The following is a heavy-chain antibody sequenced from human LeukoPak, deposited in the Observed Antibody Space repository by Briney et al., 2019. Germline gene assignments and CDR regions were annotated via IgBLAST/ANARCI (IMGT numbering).Heavy chain of an antibody. CDR2: IYHSGST. V-gene: IGHV4-38-2*01. J-gene: IGHJ4*02. CDR1: GYSISSGYN. CDR3: ARRRGGSDYVDY. D-gene: IGHD6-6*01. Sequence: PSETLSLTCAVSGYSISSGYNWDWIRQSPGKGLEWIGGIYHSGSTYHNSSLKSRVIILVDTSKNQLSLNLSYVTAADTAVYYCARRRGGSDYVDYWGQGTLVTVSS.